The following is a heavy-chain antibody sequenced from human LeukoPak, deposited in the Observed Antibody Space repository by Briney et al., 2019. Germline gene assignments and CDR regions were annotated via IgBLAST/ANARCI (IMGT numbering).Heavy chain of an antibody. J-gene: IGHJ4*02. CDR2: IVVGSGNT. CDR3: AAFQNGHPPPHY. D-gene: IGHD1-1*01. Sequence: SVKVSCKASGFTFTSSAMQWVRQARRQRLEWIGWIVVGSGNTNYAQKFQERVTITRDMSTSTAYMELSSPRSEDTAVYYCAAFQNGHPPPHYWGQGTLVTVSS. V-gene: IGHV1-58*02. CDR1: GFTFTSSA.